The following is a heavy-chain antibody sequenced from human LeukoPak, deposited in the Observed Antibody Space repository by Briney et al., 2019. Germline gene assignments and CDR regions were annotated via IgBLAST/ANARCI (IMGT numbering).Heavy chain of an antibody. Sequence: GGSLRLSCAASGFTFSSYAMSWVRQAPGEGLEWVSAISGSGGSTYYADSVKGRFTISRDNSKNTLYLQMNSLRAEDTAVYYCATSSYCSGGSCYLGLDYWGQGTLVTVSS. CDR2: ISGSGGST. D-gene: IGHD2-15*01. CDR1: GFTFSSYA. CDR3: ATSSYCSGGSCYLGLDY. V-gene: IGHV3-23*01. J-gene: IGHJ4*02.